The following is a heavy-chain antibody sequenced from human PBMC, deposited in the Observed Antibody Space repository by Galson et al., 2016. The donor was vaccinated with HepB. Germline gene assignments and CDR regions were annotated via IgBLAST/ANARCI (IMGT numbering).Heavy chain of an antibody. V-gene: IGHV1-18*01. Sequence: SVKVSCKASGYTFVTYAIAWVRQAPGQGLEWVGWISPHNANTNFAHKFRDRVTLTTDTSTSTAYMELRSLRPDDTAVYYCAREYYYENGGYYYSFDHWGQGTLVTVSS. CDR1: GYTFVTYA. J-gene: IGHJ4*02. CDR2: ISPHNANT. CDR3: AREYYYENGGYYYSFDH. D-gene: IGHD3-22*01.